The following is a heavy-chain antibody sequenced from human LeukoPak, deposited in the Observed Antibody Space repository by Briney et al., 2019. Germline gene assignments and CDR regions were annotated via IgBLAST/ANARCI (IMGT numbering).Heavy chain of an antibody. CDR1: GGSISSSSYY. Sequence: PSETLSLTCTVSGGSISSSSYYWGWIRQPPGKGLEWIGSIYYSGSTYYNPSLKSRVTISVDTSKNQFSLKLSSVTAADTAVYYCARGDTIFGVTHPLDYWGQGTLVTVSS. CDR3: ARGDTIFGVTHPLDY. J-gene: IGHJ4*02. V-gene: IGHV4-39*07. CDR2: IYYSGST. D-gene: IGHD3-3*01.